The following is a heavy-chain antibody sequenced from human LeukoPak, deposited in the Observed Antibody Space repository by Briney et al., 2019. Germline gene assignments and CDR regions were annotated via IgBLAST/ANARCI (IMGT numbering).Heavy chain of an antibody. CDR1: GDSISTPSYW. Sequence: SETLSLTCTVSGDSISTPSYWWGWMRQSPGKGLEWIGSIAYIGITSYNPSLRSRVTISVDTSKNQFSLQLTSVTAADTAVYYCTRLPLDYSLDLWDQGTLVSVSS. D-gene: IGHD4-11*01. V-gene: IGHV4-39*01. CDR2: IAYIGIT. J-gene: IGHJ5*02. CDR3: TRLPLDYSLDL.